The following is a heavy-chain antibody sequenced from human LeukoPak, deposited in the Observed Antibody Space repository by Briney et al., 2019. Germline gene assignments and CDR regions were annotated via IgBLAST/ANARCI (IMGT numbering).Heavy chain of an antibody. J-gene: IGHJ4*02. CDR2: IYYSGST. D-gene: IGHD2-2*01. CDR1: GDSISSSNFY. CDR3: ARGGCSSTSCYD. Sequence: PSETLSLTCTVSGDSISSSNFYWGWIRQPPGKGLEWIGYIYYSGSTNYNPSLKSRVTISVDTSKNQFSLKLSSVTAADTAVYYCARGGCSSTSCYDWGQGTLVTVSS. V-gene: IGHV4-61*05.